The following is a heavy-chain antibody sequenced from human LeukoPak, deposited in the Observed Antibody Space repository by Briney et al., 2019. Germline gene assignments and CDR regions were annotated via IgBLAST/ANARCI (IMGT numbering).Heavy chain of an antibody. Sequence: SETLSLTCAVYGGSFSGYYWSWIRQPPGKGLEWIGEINHSGSTNYNPSLKSRVTISVDTSKNQFSLKLSSVTAADTAVYYCARRGNGDFETAFDPWGQGTLVTVSS. CDR2: INHSGST. CDR1: GGSFSGYY. J-gene: IGHJ5*02. CDR3: ARRGNGDFETAFDP. D-gene: IGHD4-17*01. V-gene: IGHV4-34*01.